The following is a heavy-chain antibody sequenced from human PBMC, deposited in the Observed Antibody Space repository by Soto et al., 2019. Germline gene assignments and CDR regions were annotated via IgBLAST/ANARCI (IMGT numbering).Heavy chain of an antibody. J-gene: IGHJ6*03. D-gene: IGHD3-10*01. Sequence: PSETLSLTCAVYGGSFSGYYWSWIRQPPGQGMEWSGEINHSGSTNYNPSLKSRVTISVDTSKIQFSLKLSSVTAADTAVYYCARRKLLLWFGDIFLEWTRSAYMDVWGKGTTVTVSS. V-gene: IGHV4-34*01. CDR1: GGSFSGYY. CDR3: ARRKLLLWFGDIFLEWTRSAYMDV. CDR2: INHSGST.